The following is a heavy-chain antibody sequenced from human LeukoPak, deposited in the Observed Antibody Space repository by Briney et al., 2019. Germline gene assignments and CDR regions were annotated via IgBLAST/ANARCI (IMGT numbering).Heavy chain of an antibody. D-gene: IGHD1-26*01. V-gene: IGHV3-21*05. CDR1: GFTFSRFA. J-gene: IGHJ4*02. CDR3: ARDMCEGGLFDS. Sequence: GGSLRLSCAASGFTFSRFAMDWVRQAPGKGLEWVSYIYTDSSDIHYADSVKGRFTISRDNARNTLYLQLSSLRAEDSPVYYCARDMCEGGLFDSWGQGTLVTVSS. CDR2: IYTDSSDI.